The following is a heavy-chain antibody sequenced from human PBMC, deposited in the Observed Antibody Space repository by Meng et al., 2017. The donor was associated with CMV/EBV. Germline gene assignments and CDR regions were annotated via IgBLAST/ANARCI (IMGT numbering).Heavy chain of an antibody. CDR3: ARGGNWFDP. V-gene: IGHV4-34*01. Sequence: QVQLQQWGAGLLKPSATLSLTCAVYGGFFSGYYWSWIRQPPGKGLEWIGEINHSGSTNYNPSLKSRVTISVDTSKNQFSLKLSSVTAADTAVYYCARGGNWFDPWGQGTLVTVSS. J-gene: IGHJ5*02. CDR1: GGFFSGYY. CDR2: INHSGST.